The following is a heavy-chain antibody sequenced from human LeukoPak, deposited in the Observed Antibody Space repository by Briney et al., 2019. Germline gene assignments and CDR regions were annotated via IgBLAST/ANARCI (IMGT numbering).Heavy chain of an antibody. CDR3: AKGGSSWSACFQR. CDR1: GFIYNNYA. V-gene: IGHV3-23*01. Sequence: PRGSLRLSCAASGFIYNNYAMSWVRQAPGKGLEWVSGISGRRGGPYYADSVKGRFTISRDNSKNTLYLQTNSLRAEDRAGYYCAKGGSSWSACFQRWGQGTLVTVSS. CDR2: ISGRRGGP. J-gene: IGHJ1*01. D-gene: IGHD6-6*01.